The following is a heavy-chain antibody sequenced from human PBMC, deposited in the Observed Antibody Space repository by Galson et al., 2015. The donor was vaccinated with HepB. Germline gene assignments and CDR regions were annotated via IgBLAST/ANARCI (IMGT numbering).Heavy chain of an antibody. CDR2: IKQDGSEK. Sequence: LRLSCAASGFTFSSYWMSWVRQAPGKGLEWVANIKQDGSEKYYVDSVKGRFTISRDNAKNSLYLQMNSLRAEDTAVYYCAREGLIAAAGIRFGAFDIWGQGTMVTVSS. D-gene: IGHD6-13*01. V-gene: IGHV3-7*03. CDR3: AREGLIAAAGIRFGAFDI. CDR1: GFTFSSYW. J-gene: IGHJ3*02.